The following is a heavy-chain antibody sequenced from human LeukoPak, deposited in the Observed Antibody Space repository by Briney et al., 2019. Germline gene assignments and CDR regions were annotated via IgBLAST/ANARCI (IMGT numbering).Heavy chain of an antibody. CDR1: GFTFSSYG. J-gene: IGHJ4*02. CDR3: ARDYYYGSGSSPLSY. D-gene: IGHD3-10*01. Sequence: PGGSLRLSCAASGFTFSSYGMHRVRQAPGKGLEWVAVIWYDGSNKYYADSVKGRLTISRDNSKNTLYLQMNSLRAEDTAVYYCARDYYYGSGSSPLSYWGQGTLVTVSS. CDR2: IWYDGSNK. V-gene: IGHV3-33*01.